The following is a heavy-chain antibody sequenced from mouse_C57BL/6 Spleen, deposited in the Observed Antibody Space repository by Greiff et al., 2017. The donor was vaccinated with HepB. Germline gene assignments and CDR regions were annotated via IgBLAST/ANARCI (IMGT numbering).Heavy chain of an antibody. J-gene: IGHJ4*01. D-gene: IGHD2-3*01. V-gene: IGHV5-4*03. Sequence: EVKLVESGGGLVKPGGSLKLSCAASGFTFSSYAMSWVRQTPEKRLEWVATISDGGSYTYYPDNVKGRFTISRDNAKNNLYLQMSHLKSEDTAMYYCARGSDGYCVGYAMDYWGQGTSVTVSS. CDR1: GFTFSSYA. CDR3: ARGSDGYCVGYAMDY. CDR2: ISDGGSYT.